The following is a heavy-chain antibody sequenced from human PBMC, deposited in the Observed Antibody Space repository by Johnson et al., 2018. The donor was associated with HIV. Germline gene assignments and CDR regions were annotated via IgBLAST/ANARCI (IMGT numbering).Heavy chain of an antibody. V-gene: IGHV3-30*18. CDR3: AKEDPWRRAFDI. CDR1: GFSVRTNY. Sequence: QMQLVESGGGVVQPGGSLRLSCAASGFSVRTNYMSWVRQAPGKGLEWVAVISYDGSNKYYADSVKGRLTISRDNSKNTLYLQMNGLRPEDTAVYYCAKEDPWRRAFDIWGQGTVVTVSS. J-gene: IGHJ3*02. D-gene: IGHD1-1*01. CDR2: ISYDGSNK.